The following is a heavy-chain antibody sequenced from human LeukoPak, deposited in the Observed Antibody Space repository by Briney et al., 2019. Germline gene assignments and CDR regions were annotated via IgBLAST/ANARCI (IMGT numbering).Heavy chain of an antibody. V-gene: IGHV3-33*01. Sequence: GGSLRLSGAASDLTFGSNGMHWFRKAPAKGRGGGAVIWYDGSNKYYADSVKGRFTISRDNSKNTLYLQMNSLRAEDTAVYYCARDGRSSSIDYWGQGTLVTVSS. CDR3: ARDGRSSSIDY. CDR1: DLTFGSNG. CDR2: IWYDGSNK. J-gene: IGHJ4*02. D-gene: IGHD6-13*01.